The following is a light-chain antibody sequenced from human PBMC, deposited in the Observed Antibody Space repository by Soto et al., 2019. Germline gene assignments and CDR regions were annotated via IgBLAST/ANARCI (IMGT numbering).Light chain of an antibody. CDR3: QHYDHLPPFT. CDR2: GAS. CDR1: QDIRKY. J-gene: IGKJ3*01. V-gene: IGKV1-33*01. Sequence: DIQMTQSPASLSASVGDRVTITCQASQDIRKYLSWYQQKPGRAPKLLIYGASYLETGVPSRFSGSGYGTDFTFTISSLQPEDIATYYCQHYDHLPPFTFGPGTEVAI.